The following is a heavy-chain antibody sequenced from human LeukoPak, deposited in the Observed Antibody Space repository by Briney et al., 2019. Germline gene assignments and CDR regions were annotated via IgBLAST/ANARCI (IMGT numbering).Heavy chain of an antibody. CDR1: GCTFTSYD. J-gene: IGHJ3*02. Sequence: ASVKVSCKASGCTFTSYDINWVRQATEQGLEWMGWMNPNSGNTGYAQKFQGRVTMTRNTSISTAYMELSSLRSDDTAVYYCARDFDYYDSSGYYPDAFDIWGQGTMVTVSS. CDR3: ARDFDYYDSSGYYPDAFDI. CDR2: MNPNSGNT. D-gene: IGHD3-22*01. V-gene: IGHV1-8*01.